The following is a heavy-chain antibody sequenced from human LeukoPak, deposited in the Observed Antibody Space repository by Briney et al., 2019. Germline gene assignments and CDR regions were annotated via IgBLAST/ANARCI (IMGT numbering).Heavy chain of an antibody. D-gene: IGHD1-26*01. CDR3: ARGPQFWGATPFDY. J-gene: IGHJ4*02. Sequence: SETLSLTCAVYGGSFSGYYWSWIRQPPGKGLEWIGEINHSGSTNYNPSLKSRVTISVDTSKNQFSLKLSSVTAADTAVYYCARGPQFWGATPFDYWGQGTMVTVCS. CDR1: GGSFSGYY. V-gene: IGHV4-34*01. CDR2: INHSGST.